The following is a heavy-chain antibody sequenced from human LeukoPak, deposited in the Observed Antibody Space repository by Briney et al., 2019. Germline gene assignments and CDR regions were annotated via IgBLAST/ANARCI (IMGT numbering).Heavy chain of an antibody. D-gene: IGHD6-19*01. CDR3: ARDRDSGWALAY. CDR1: GFTISNNY. CDR2: IYSGGST. Sequence: GGSLRLSCAASGFTISNNYMSWVRQAPGKGLECVSVIYSGGSTYYADSVKGRFTISRDNSKNTLYLQMNSLRVEDTAVFYCARDRDSGWALAYWGQGTLVTVSS. J-gene: IGHJ4*02. V-gene: IGHV3-53*01.